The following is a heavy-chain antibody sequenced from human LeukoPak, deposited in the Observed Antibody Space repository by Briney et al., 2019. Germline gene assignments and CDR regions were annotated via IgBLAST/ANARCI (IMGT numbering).Heavy chain of an antibody. CDR2: ISSSSSYI. V-gene: IGHV3-21*01. CDR1: GFTFSSYS. J-gene: IGHJ5*02. Sequence: PGGSLRLSCAASGFTFSSYSMNWVRQAPGKGLEWVSSISSSSSYIYYADSVKGRFTISRDNAKNSLYLHMNSLRVEDTAVYYCARATSRSPRPFDPWGQGIMVTVSS. CDR3: ARATSRSPRPFDP.